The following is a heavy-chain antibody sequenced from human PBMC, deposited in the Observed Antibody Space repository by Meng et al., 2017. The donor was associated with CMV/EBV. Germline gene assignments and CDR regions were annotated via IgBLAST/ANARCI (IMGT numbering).Heavy chain of an antibody. CDR1: GYTFTGYY. V-gene: IGHV1-2*02. Sequence: GESLKISCKASGYTFTGYYMYWVRQAPGQGLEWMGWINPNSGGTNYAQKFQGRVTMTRDTSISTAYMELSRLRSDDTAVYYCARDYSNYEGYYDYYGMDVWGQGTTVTVSS. CDR3: ARDYSNYEGYYDYYGMDV. D-gene: IGHD4-11*01. CDR2: INPNSGGT. J-gene: IGHJ6*02.